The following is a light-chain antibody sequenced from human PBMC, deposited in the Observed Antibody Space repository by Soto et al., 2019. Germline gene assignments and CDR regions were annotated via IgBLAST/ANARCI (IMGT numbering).Light chain of an antibody. CDR2: DIN. J-gene: IGLJ1*01. CDR3: VSYTTSASYV. Sequence: QSALTQPASVSGSPGQSITISCTGTSSDVGNYIFVSWYRQHPGKAPKLMIYDINNRPSGVSNRFSDSKSGNTASLPISGLQAEDEADYYCVSYTTSASYVFGTGTKLTVL. CDR1: SSDVGNYIF. V-gene: IGLV2-14*01.